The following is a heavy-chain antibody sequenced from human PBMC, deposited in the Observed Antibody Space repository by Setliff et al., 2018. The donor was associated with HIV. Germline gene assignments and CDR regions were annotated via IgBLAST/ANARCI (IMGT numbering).Heavy chain of an antibody. CDR1: GYSFTSYW. CDR3: ARHGQYGSGSYYNRPFDY. V-gene: IGHV5-51*01. CDR2: IYPGDSDT. J-gene: IGHJ4*02. D-gene: IGHD3-10*01. Sequence: PGESLKISSKGSGYSFTSYWIAWLRQMPGKGLECMGIIYPGDSDTRYSPSFQGQVTISADKSISTAYLQWSSLKASDTAMYYCARHGQYGSGSYYNRPFDYWGRGTLVTVSS.